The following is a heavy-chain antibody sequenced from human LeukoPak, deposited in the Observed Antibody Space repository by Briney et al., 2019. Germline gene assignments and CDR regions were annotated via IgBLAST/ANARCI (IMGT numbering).Heavy chain of an antibody. CDR1: GYNFTNYW. D-gene: IGHD1-14*01. CDR2: MYPGDSDT. CDR3: ARQSHSITDY. J-gene: IGHJ4*02. V-gene: IGHV5-51*01. Sequence: GESLKISCKGSGYNFTNYWIGLVRQMSGEGPEWMGIMYPGDSDTRYSPSFQGQVTISADRSISTAYLQWSSLKASDTAMYYCARQSHSITDYWGQGTLVTVSS.